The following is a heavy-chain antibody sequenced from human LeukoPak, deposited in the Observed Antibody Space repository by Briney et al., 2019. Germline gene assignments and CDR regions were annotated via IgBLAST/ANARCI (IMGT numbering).Heavy chain of an antibody. CDR3: AKDRGIVVVPAGINH. V-gene: IGHV3-30*02. CDR2: IRYDGSNE. CDR1: GFTFSSYG. J-gene: IGHJ5*02. D-gene: IGHD2-2*01. Sequence: QPGGSLRLSCAASGFTFSSYGMHWVRQAPGKGLEGVAFIRYDGSNEYYADSVKGRFTISRDNSKNTLYLQMNSLRAEDTAVYYCAKDRGIVVVPAGINHWGQGTLVTVSS.